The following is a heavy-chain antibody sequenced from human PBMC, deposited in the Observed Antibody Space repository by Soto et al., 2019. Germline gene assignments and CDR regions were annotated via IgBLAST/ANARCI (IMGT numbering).Heavy chain of an antibody. Sequence: PSETLSLTCTVSGGSISSGAYYWSWIRQHPGKGLEWIGYIYHSGSTYYNPSLKSRVTISVDTSKNQFSLKLSSVTAADTAVYYCAREYSSSKWLDPWGQGTLVTVSS. CDR3: AREYSSSKWLDP. J-gene: IGHJ5*02. V-gene: IGHV4-31*03. CDR2: IYHSGST. D-gene: IGHD6-6*01. CDR1: GGSISSGAYY.